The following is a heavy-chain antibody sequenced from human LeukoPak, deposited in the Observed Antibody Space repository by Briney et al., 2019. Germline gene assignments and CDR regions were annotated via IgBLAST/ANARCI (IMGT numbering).Heavy chain of an antibody. CDR3: ARDRSIGFWSGYYPPPGYYFDY. Sequence: SETLSLTCTVSGYSISSGYYWGWIRQPPGKGLEWIGSIYHSGSTYYNPSLKSRVTMSVDTSKNQFSLKLSSVTAADTAVYYCARDRSIGFWSGYYPPPGYYFDYWGQGTLVTVSS. CDR1: GYSISSGYY. D-gene: IGHD3-3*01. J-gene: IGHJ4*02. V-gene: IGHV4-38-2*02. CDR2: IYHSGST.